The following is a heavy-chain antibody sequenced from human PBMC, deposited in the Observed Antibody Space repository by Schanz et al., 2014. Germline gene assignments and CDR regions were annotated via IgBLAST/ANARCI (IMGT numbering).Heavy chain of an antibody. J-gene: IGHJ4*02. CDR3: VRDTDYHFDY. CDR2: ISSSSSYI. D-gene: IGHD4-17*01. CDR1: GFTFSTYS. V-gene: IGHV3-21*01. Sequence: VQLVESGGGVVQRGGSLRLSCAASGFTFSTYSMNWVRQAPGKGLEWVSSISSSSSYIYYADSVKGRFTISRDNAKNSLYLQMNSLRAEDTAVYYCVRDTDYHFDYWGQGTLVTVSS.